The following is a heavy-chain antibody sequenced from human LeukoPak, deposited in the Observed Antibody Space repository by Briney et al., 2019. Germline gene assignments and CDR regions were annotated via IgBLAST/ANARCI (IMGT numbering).Heavy chain of an antibody. CDR2: INPNGGGT. D-gene: IGHD6-19*01. CDR3: ARGSPQIAVAGGGAFDI. V-gene: IGHV1-2*02. Sequence: ASVKVSCKASGYTFTGYYMHWVRQAPGQGLEWMGWINPNGGGTNYAQKFQGRVTMTRDTSISTAYMELSRLRSDDTAVYYCARGSPQIAVAGGGAFDIWGQGTMVTVSS. J-gene: IGHJ3*02. CDR1: GYTFTGYY.